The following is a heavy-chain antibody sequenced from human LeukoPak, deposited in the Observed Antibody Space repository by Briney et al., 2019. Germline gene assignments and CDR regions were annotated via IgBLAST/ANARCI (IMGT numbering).Heavy chain of an antibody. V-gene: IGHV3-21*01. CDR1: GFTFSSYS. D-gene: IGHD6-13*01. Sequence: GGSLRLSCAASGFTFSSYSMNWVRQAPGKGLEWVSSISSSSSYIYYADSVKGRFTISRDNAKNSLYLQMNSLRAEDTAVYYCARDSPSSNSRFDYWGQGTLVTVSS. CDR2: ISSSSSYI. CDR3: ARDSPSSNSRFDY. J-gene: IGHJ4*02.